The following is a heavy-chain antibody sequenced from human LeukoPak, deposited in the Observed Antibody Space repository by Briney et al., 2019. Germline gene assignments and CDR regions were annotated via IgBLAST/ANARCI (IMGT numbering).Heavy chain of an antibody. CDR2: INHSGST. CDR3: ARGLNDSWTGENY. V-gene: IGHV4-39*07. J-gene: IGHJ4*02. CDR1: GASISSSNYY. Sequence: PSETLSLTCAVSGASISSSNYYWGWIRQPPGKGLEWIGEINHSGSTNYNPSLKSRVTISLDTSKSQFSLKVRYVTAADTAVYYCARGLNDSWTGENYWGQGTLVTVSS. D-gene: IGHD3-3*01.